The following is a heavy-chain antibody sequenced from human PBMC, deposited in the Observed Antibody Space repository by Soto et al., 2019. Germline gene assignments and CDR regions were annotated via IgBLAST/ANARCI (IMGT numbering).Heavy chain of an antibody. CDR1: GFTFSSYG. Sequence: PGGSLRLSCAASGFTFSSYGMHWIRQAPGKGLEWVAVISYDGSNKYYADSVKGRFTISRDNSKNTLYLQMNSLRAEDTAVYYCAKDKYDILTGYSPPGYWGQGTLVTVSS. J-gene: IGHJ4*02. V-gene: IGHV3-30*18. CDR2: ISYDGSNK. D-gene: IGHD3-9*01. CDR3: AKDKYDILTGYSPPGY.